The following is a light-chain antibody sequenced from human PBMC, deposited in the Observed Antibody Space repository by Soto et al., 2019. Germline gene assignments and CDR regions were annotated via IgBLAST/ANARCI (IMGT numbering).Light chain of an antibody. V-gene: IGLV2-23*01. J-gene: IGLJ2*01. CDR2: EGS. CDR1: SSDVGSYNL. CDR3: CSYAGSVHVV. Sequence: QSALTQPASVSGSPGQAITISGTGTSSDVGSYNLVSWYQQHPGKAPKLMIYEGSKRPSGVSNRFSGSKSGNTASLTISGLQAEDEADYYGCSYAGSVHVVCGGGTQLTVL.